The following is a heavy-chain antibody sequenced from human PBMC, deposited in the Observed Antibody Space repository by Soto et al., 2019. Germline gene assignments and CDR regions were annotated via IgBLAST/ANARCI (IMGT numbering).Heavy chain of an antibody. CDR3: AKVGGFGTGAVVVPAAISFDY. D-gene: IGHD2-2*02. CDR2: ISGSGGST. CDR1: GFTFSSYA. Sequence: GGSLRLSCAASGFTFSSYAMSWVRQAPGKGLEWVSAISGSGGSTYYADSVKGRFTISRDNSKNTLYLQMNSLRAEDTAVYYCAKVGGFGTGAVVVPAAISFDYWGQGTLVTVSS. J-gene: IGHJ4*02. V-gene: IGHV3-23*01.